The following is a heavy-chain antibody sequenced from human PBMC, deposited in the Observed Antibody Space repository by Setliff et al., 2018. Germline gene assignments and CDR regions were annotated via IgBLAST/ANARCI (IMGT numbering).Heavy chain of an antibody. Sequence: SETLSLTCSVSGYSISSGYYWGWIRQPPGKGLEWIGIVYYSGSIYYNPSLKSRVTLFVDTSKDQFSLRLTSMTAADTAVYYCARQVEMAAIAFDVWGQGTMVTVSS. CDR1: GYSISSGYY. J-gene: IGHJ3*01. CDR2: VYYSGSI. V-gene: IGHV4-38-2*01. D-gene: IGHD6-19*01. CDR3: ARQVEMAAIAFDV.